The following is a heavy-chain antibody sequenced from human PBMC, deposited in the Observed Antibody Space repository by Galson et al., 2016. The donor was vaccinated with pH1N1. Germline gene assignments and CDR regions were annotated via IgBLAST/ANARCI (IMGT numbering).Heavy chain of an antibody. D-gene: IGHD3-22*01. Sequence: SVKVSCKASGGPFSSYAFSWVRQAPGQGLEWMGRISPLLRIAYYVQKFQGRVTITADESTSTVYMELSSLRSEDTAVYYCARHPGGGNYDRIVYKGHVDVWGKGTTVTVSS. J-gene: IGHJ6*04. CDR2: ISPLLRIA. CDR1: GGPFSSYA. CDR3: ARHPGGGNYDRIVYKGHVDV. V-gene: IGHV1-69*04.